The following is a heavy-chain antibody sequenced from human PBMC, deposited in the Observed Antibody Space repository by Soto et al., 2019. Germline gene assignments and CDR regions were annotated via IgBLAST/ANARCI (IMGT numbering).Heavy chain of an antibody. CDR2: FDPEDGET. J-gene: IGHJ4*02. CDR3: ATDPQDGAWFGELLYY. V-gene: IGHV1-24*01. CDR1: GYTLTELS. D-gene: IGHD3-10*01. Sequence: QVQLVQSGAEVKKPGASVKVSCKVSGYTLTELSMHWVRQAPGKGLEWMGGFDPEDGETIYAQKFQGRVTMTEDTSTDTAYMELSSLRSEDTAVYYCATDPQDGAWFGELLYYWGQGTLVTVSS.